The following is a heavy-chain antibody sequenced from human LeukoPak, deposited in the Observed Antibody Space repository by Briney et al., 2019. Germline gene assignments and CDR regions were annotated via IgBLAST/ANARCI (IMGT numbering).Heavy chain of an antibody. J-gene: IGHJ4*02. CDR1: GGSFSGYY. Sequence: SETLSLTCAVYGGSFSGYYWSWIRQPLGKGLEWIGEINHSGSTNYNPSLKSRVTISVDTSKNQFSLKLSSVTAADTAVYYCARAQSPRPRFDYWGQGTLVTVSS. CDR2: INHSGST. CDR3: ARAQSPRPRFDY. V-gene: IGHV4-34*01.